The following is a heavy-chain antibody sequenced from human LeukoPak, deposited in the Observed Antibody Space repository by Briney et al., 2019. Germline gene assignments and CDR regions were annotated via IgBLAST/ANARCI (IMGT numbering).Heavy chain of an antibody. CDR1: GFTFSNYA. J-gene: IGHJ4*02. CDR2: ISGSGDST. Sequence: GGSLRLSCAASGFTFSNYAMSLSWVRQAPGKGLEWVSGISGSGDSTYYADSVKGRFTISRDNSKNTLYLQMNSLRAEDTAVYYCAKVERSSWSHWGRGTLVTVSS. CDR3: AKVERSSWSH. V-gene: IGHV3-23*01. D-gene: IGHD3-3*01.